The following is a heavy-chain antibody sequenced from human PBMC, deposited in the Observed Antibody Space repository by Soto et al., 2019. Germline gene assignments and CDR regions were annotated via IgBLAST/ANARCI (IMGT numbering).Heavy chain of an antibody. D-gene: IGHD1-1*01. J-gene: IGHJ3*02. CDR2: MSHSGGT. V-gene: IGHV4-34*01. CDR1: GGSVNSGNYY. Sequence: QVQLQQWGAGLLKPSETLSLTCAVFGGSVNSGNYYWSWIRQPPGKGLEWIGEMSHSGGTHLNPSLKSRVTISVDTSKNQYSLKMSSVTASDTALYSCARVERGTATSGVDAFDIWGPGTMVTVSS. CDR3: ARVERGTATSGVDAFDI.